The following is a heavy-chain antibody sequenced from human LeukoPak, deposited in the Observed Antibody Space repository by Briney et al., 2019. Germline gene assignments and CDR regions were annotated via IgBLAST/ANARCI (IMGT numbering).Heavy chain of an antibody. Sequence: SETLSLTCSVSGDSISGSSYYWGWIRQPPGKGLEWIGSIYYSGSTYYNPSLKSRVTISVDTSKNQFSLKLSSVTAADTAVYYCASHYSSVAYFDNWGQGTLVTVSS. CDR3: ASHYSSVAYFDN. V-gene: IGHV4-39*07. D-gene: IGHD6-25*01. CDR1: GDSISGSSYY. CDR2: IYYSGST. J-gene: IGHJ4*02.